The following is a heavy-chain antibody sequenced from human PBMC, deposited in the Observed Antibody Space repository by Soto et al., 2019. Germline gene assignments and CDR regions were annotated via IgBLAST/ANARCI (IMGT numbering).Heavy chain of an antibody. CDR3: ARGYPRSIFSTALATSYWFDS. D-gene: IGHD2-21*01. CDR1: GGSVSSFC. CDR2: VCSRGST. Sequence: SETLSLTCYVSGGSVSSFCWTWIRQSPGKGLESIADVCSRGSTNYNPSLESRVAISVDTSKNQFSLRLGSVTAADTAVYYCARGYPRSIFSTALATSYWFDSWGQGGLVTVSS. V-gene: IGHV4-4*08. J-gene: IGHJ5*01.